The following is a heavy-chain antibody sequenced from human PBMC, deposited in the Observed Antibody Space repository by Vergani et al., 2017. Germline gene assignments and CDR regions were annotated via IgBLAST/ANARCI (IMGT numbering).Heavy chain of an antibody. J-gene: IGHJ6*02. D-gene: IGHD2-8*01. CDR1: GGSISSYY. V-gene: IGHV3-11*03. CDR3: ARSGYCTNGVCFPYGMDV. CDR2: ISSSSSYT. Sequence: QVQLQESGPGLVKPSETLSLTCTVSGGSISSYYWSWIRQPPGKGLEWVSYISSSSSYTNYADSVKGLFTISRDNAKDSLYRQLNSLRAEETAVYYCARSGYCTNGVCFPYGMDVWGQGTTVTVSS.